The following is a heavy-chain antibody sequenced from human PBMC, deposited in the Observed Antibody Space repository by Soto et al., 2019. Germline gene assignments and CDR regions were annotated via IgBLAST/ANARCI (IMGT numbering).Heavy chain of an antibody. Sequence: ASVKVSCKASGYTFTRYGITWVRQARGQGLEWMGWISANNGNTNYAQKLQGRVTMTTDTSTSTAYMELRSLRSDDTAVYYCARDLGGWPDYWGQGTLVTVSS. CDR2: ISANNGNT. V-gene: IGHV1-18*01. D-gene: IGHD2-15*01. CDR1: GYTFTRYG. J-gene: IGHJ4*02. CDR3: ARDLGGWPDY.